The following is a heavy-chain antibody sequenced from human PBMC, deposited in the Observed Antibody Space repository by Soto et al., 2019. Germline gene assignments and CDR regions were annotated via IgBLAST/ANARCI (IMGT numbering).Heavy chain of an antibody. D-gene: IGHD6-6*01. Sequence: PVGSLRLSCAASGFTFSSYSMNWVRQAPGKGLEWVSSISSSSSYIYYADSVKGRFTISRDNAKNSLYLQMNSLRAEDTAVYYCARDLTYSSSYIYYYGMDVWGQGTTVTVSS. J-gene: IGHJ6*02. CDR3: ARDLTYSSSYIYYYGMDV. CDR2: ISSSSSYI. CDR1: GFTFSSYS. V-gene: IGHV3-21*01.